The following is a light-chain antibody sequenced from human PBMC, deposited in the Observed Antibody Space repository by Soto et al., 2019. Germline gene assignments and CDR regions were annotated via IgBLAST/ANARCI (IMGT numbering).Light chain of an antibody. CDR1: VSDVGSYNL. J-gene: IGLJ3*02. Sequence: QSALTQPASVSGSPGQSITISCTGTVSDVGSYNLVSWYQQHPGKAPKLMIYEASERPSGVSNRFSGSKSGNMASLTISGLQAEDEAVYYCCSYTTSHSWLFGGGTKVTVL. CDR3: CSYTTSHSWL. V-gene: IGLV2-23*01. CDR2: EAS.